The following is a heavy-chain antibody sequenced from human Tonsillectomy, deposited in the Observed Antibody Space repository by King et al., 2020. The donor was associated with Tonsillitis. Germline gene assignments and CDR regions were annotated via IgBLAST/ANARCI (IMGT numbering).Heavy chain of an antibody. Sequence: VQLQQWGARLLKPSETLSLTCAVYGGSFSGYDWTWIRQPPGKGLEWIGEINHSGSTNYNPSLKSRVTISVDTSKNQFSLTLSSVTAADTAVYYCARGGGSIFGVIVADSYYYYMDVWGKGTTVTVSS. D-gene: IGHD3-3*01. CDR3: ARGGGSIFGVIVADSYYYYMDV. CDR1: GGSFSGYD. CDR2: INHSGST. V-gene: IGHV4-34*01. J-gene: IGHJ6*03.